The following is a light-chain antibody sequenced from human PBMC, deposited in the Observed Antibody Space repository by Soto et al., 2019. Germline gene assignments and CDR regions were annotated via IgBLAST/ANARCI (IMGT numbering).Light chain of an antibody. CDR3: HQRHIWPPT. Sequence: EIVLTQSPATLSLSPGERATLSCRASQTVSSYLAWFQQKPGQAPRLLIYDASNRATGIPARFSGSGSGTDFTLTISSLEPEDFAVYYWHQRHIWPPTFGGGTKVEIK. CDR2: DAS. V-gene: IGKV3-11*01. CDR1: QTVSSY. J-gene: IGKJ4*01.